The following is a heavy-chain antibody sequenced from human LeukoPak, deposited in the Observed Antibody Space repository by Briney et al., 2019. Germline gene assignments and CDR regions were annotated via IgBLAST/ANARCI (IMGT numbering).Heavy chain of an antibody. CDR1: GGSISSYY. Sequence: SETPSLTCTVSGGSISSYYWSWIRLPPGKGLEWIGYISYTGSTNYNPSLKSRVTISVDTSKNQFSLKLSSVTAADTAVYYCARAKYSSGYSPFDYWGQGTLVTVSS. J-gene: IGHJ4*02. CDR2: ISYTGST. V-gene: IGHV4-59*01. CDR3: ARAKYSSGYSPFDY. D-gene: IGHD3-22*01.